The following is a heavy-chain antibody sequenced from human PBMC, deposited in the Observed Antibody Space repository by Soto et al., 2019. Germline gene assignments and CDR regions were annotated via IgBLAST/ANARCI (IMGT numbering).Heavy chain of an antibody. V-gene: IGHV4-30-4*01. CDR3: ASAGRSNWFDP. Sequence: VQLQESGPGLVKPSQTLSLTCTVSSGSISSADYYWSWIRQPPGKGLEWIGYIYYTGSAYYNPSINSRVTMSVDTSKNQFSLKVTSVTAADSAVYYCASAGRSNWFDPWGQGTLVTVSS. D-gene: IGHD6-13*01. CDR2: IYYTGSA. J-gene: IGHJ5*02. CDR1: SGSISSADYY.